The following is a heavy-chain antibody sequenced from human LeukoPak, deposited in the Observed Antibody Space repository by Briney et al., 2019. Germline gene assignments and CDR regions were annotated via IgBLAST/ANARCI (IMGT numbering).Heavy chain of an antibody. D-gene: IGHD6-13*01. V-gene: IGHV3-11*01. J-gene: IGHJ5*02. CDR2: ISNIGTTT. Sequence: PGGSLRLSCTASAFTLGDWYMSWIRQAPGKGLEWISYISNIGTTTYYAESVKGRFTISRDNAKNSLYLQMNSLRAEDTAVYYCAREELGNWFDPWGQGTLVTVSS. CDR1: AFTLGDWY. CDR3: AREELGNWFDP.